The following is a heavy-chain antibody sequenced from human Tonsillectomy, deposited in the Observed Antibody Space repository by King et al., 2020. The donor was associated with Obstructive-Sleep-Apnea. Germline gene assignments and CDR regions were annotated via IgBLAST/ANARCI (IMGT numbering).Heavy chain of an antibody. D-gene: IGHD3-22*01. CDR3: ARVKFEDSSGYYYFDY. V-gene: IGHV4-59*01. J-gene: IGHJ4*02. Sequence: QLQESGPGLVKPSATLSLPCTVSGGSISSYYGSWIRQPPGKGLEWTGYIYYSGSTNYNPSLKSRVTISVDKSKNQFSLKLCSVTAADTAVYYCARVKFEDSSGYYYFDYWGQGTLVTVSS. CDR1: GGSISSYY. CDR2: IYYSGST.